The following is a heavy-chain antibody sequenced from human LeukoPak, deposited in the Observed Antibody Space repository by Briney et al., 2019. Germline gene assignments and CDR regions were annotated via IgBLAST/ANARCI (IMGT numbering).Heavy chain of an antibody. CDR1: GYTFTSYD. CDR3: ARDQAAAGKGDY. J-gene: IGHJ4*02. Sequence: GASVKVSCKASGYTFTSYDINWVRQATGQGLEWMGWMNPNSGNTGYAQKFQGRVTMTRDTSISTAYMELSRLRSDDTAVYYCARDQAAAGKGDYWGQGTLVTVSS. V-gene: IGHV1-8*02. D-gene: IGHD6-13*01. CDR2: MNPNSGNT.